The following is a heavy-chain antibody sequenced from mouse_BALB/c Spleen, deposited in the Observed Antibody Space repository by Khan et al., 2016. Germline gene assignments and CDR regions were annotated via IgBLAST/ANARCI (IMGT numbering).Heavy chain of an antibody. D-gene: IGHD2-10*01. V-gene: IGHV9-3-1*01. J-gene: IGHJ4*01. Sequence: QIQLVQSGPELKKPGETVKISCKASGYTFTNYGMNWVKQAPGKGLKWMGWINTYTGEPTYADDFKGRFAFSLETYASDAYLQINNLKNEYSATYFCAAYYWDAMDYWGQGTSVTVSS. CDR2: INTYTGEP. CDR1: GYTFTNYG. CDR3: AAYYWDAMDY.